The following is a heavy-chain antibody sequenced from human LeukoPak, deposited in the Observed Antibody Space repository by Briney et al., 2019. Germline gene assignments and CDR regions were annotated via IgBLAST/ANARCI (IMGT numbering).Heavy chain of an antibody. CDR3: ARGVYDWGY. J-gene: IGHJ4*02. D-gene: IGHD3-16*01. CDR1: GFTFSSYW. V-gene: IGHV3-7*04. CDR2: IKEDGSEI. Sequence: GGSLRLSCAASGFTFSSYWMTWVRQAPGKGLEWVANIKEDGSEIYYVDSVKGRFTISRDNAKNSLYLQMNSLRVEDTAVYYCARGVYDWGYRGQGTLVTVSS.